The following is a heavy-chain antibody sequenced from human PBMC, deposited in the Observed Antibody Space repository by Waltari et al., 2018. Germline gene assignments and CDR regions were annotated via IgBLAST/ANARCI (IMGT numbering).Heavy chain of an antibody. CDR2: VHGSGKT. CDR1: GDSVSSTYW. Sequence: QLRLQESGPGLVRPSGTLSLTCDVSGDSVSSTYWWSWVRQSPGKGLEWIGQVHGSGKTNYNPSFASRVSVSLHTPANQFSLTVTSATAADTAVYYCGRDRGRGLYLDSWGQ. D-gene: IGHD5-12*01. CDR3: GRDRGRGLYLDS. V-gene: IGHV4-4*02. J-gene: IGHJ4*02.